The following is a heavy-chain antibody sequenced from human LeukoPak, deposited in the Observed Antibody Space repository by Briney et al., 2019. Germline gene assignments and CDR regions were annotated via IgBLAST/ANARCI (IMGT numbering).Heavy chain of an antibody. V-gene: IGHV1-2*02. J-gene: IGHJ4*02. CDR1: GYTFTGYY. D-gene: IGHD2-2*01. CDR2: INPNSGGT. CDR3: ARDIVVVPAVPEYYFDY. Sequence: ASVKVSCKASGYTFTGYYMHWVRQAPGQGLEWMGWINPNSGGTNYAQKFQGRVTMTRDTSISTAYMELSRLRSDDTAVYYCARDIVVVPAVPEYYFDYWGQGTLVTVSS.